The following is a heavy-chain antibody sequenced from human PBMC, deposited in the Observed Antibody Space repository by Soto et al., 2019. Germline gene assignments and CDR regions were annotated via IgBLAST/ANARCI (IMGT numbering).Heavy chain of an antibody. CDR1: GGSISSSSYY. CDR2: IYYSGST. J-gene: IGHJ6*02. D-gene: IGHD2-2*01. Sequence: SETLSLTCTVSGGSISSSSYYWGWIRQPPGKGLEWIGSIYYSGSTYYNPSLKSRVTISVDTSKNQFSLKLSSVTAADTAVYYCASSGPLVPAAIGYYYYGMDVWGQGTTVTVSS. CDR3: ASSGPLVPAAIGYYYYGMDV. V-gene: IGHV4-39*01.